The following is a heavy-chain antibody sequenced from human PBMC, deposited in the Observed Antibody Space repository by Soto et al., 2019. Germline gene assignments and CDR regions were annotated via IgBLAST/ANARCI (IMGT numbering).Heavy chain of an antibody. CDR1: GGSISNGDHY. D-gene: IGHD3-22*01. J-gene: IGHJ5*02. CDR3: ARWITEIVGVPISWFDP. CDR2: IYFRGNT. V-gene: IGHV4-30-4*01. Sequence: SETLSLTCTVSGGSISNGDHYWSCVRQPPGKGLEWIGYIYFRGNTYYNPSLKSRFAISLDTPKNQFSLKLSSVTAADMAVYYCARWITEIVGVPISWFDPWGQVTLVTV.